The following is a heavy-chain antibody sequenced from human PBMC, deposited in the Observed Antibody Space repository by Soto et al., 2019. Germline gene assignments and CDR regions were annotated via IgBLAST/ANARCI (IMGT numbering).Heavy chain of an antibody. Sequence: QVQLVESGGGLVKPGGSLRLSCAASGFTFSDYYMSWIRQAPGKGLEWVSYISSSSSYTNYADSVKGRFTISRDNAKNSLYLQMNSRRAEDTAVYYCAGRAGTNYSYGMAVWGQGTTVTVSS. D-gene: IGHD6-19*01. J-gene: IGHJ6*02. CDR3: AGRAGTNYSYGMAV. CDR2: ISSSSSYT. CDR1: GFTFSDYY. V-gene: IGHV3-11*06.